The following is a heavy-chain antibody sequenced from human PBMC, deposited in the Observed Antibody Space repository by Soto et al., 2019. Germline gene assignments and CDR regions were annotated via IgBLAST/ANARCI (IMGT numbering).Heavy chain of an antibody. CDR2: INTYGSST. D-gene: IGHD1-26*01. CDR3: ARGYSGSYGRFDS. J-gene: IGHJ4*02. V-gene: IGHV3-74*01. CDR1: GFTFSSYW. Sequence: PGGSLRLSCAASGFTFSSYWMRWVRQTPGKGLVWVSHINTYGSSTNYADSVKGRFTISRDNAKSTLYLQMNSLRAEDTAVYYCARGYSGSYGRFDSWGQGTLVTVSS.